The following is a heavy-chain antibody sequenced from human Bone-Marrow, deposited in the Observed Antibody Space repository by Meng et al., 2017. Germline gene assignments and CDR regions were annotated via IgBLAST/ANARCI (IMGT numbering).Heavy chain of an antibody. CDR3: ARVNSINMVYYGMNV. V-gene: IGHV4-34*01. D-gene: IGHD3-10*01. Sequence: VQQQHWDAALLKPVETLPLTSPVDGGSFGGYYWSWNRQPPGKELEWNGEINHSGSTNYNPSLKSRVTISVDTSKNQFSLKLSSVTAADTAVYYCARVNSINMVYYGMNVWGQGTTVTVSS. CDR1: GGSFGGYY. J-gene: IGHJ6*02. CDR2: INHSGST.